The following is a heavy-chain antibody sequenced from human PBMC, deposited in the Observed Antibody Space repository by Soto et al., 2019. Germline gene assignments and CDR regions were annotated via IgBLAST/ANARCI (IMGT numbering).Heavy chain of an antibody. V-gene: IGHV3-7*01. J-gene: IGHJ4*02. Sequence: GSLRLSCAASGFIFRSYWMSWVRQAPGKGLEWVANINQDESEKYYVDSVKGRFIISRDNAKNSLYLQMNSLRPEDTAVYYCARDGVEAGLYLDNWGQGTLVTVSS. CDR3: ARDGVEAGLYLDN. CDR2: INQDESEK. D-gene: IGHD6-19*01. CDR1: GFIFRSYW.